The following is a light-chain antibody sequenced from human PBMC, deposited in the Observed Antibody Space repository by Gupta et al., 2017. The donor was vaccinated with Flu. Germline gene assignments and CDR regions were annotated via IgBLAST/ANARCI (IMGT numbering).Light chain of an antibody. CDR1: QSISSY. J-gene: IGKJ5*01. V-gene: IGKV3-11*01. CDR2: AAS. Sequence: ASLSASAGERATLTCRASQSISSYLTWYHQKPGKEPKLLIYAASNRATGVPARFSGSGSGTDFTLTISSLEPEDFAFYYCQQRSNSPPNTFGQGTRLEIK. CDR3: QQRSNSPPNT.